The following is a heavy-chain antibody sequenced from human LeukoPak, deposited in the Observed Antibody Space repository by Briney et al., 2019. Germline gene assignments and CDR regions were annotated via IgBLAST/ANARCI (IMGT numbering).Heavy chain of an antibody. V-gene: IGHV1-8*01. J-gene: IGHJ6*03. CDR2: MNPNSGNK. D-gene: IGHD6-19*01. CDR1: GYSFTNFD. Sequence: ASVKVSCKASGYSFTNFDINWVRQATGQGLEWMGWMNPNSGNKGYAQKFQGRVSMTMNTSITTAYTELSSLRSEDTAVYYCARGPQWRGDYYYMDVWGRGTTVTVSS. CDR3: ARGPQWRGDYYYMDV.